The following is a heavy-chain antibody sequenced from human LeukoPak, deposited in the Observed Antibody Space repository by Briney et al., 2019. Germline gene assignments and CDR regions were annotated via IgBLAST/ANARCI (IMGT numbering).Heavy chain of an antibody. CDR2: ISGDGGST. V-gene: IGHV3-43*02. D-gene: IGHD6-19*01. J-gene: IGHJ4*02. CDR3: ARESESSGWYDY. CDR1: GFMFHDYA. Sequence: GGSLRLSCAAPGFMFHDYAIHWVRQAPGKGLEWVSLISGDGGSTFYADSVKGRFTISRDNSKNSLYLQMNSLRSGDTVLYYCARESESSGWYDYWGQGTLVTVSS.